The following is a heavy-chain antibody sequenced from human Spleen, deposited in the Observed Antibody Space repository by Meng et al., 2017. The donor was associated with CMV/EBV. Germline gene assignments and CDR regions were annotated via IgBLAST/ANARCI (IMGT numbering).Heavy chain of an antibody. Sequence: GESLKISCKGSGYSFTSNWIAWVRQMPGKGLEWVGIIYPGDSDTRYSPSFQGQVTISADRSSSTAYLQWSSLEASDTAIYYCARQRGGYASSAYYHYWGQGTLVTVSS. CDR2: IYPGDSDT. V-gene: IGHV5-51*01. CDR3: ARQRGGYASSAYYHY. J-gene: IGHJ4*02. CDR1: GYSFTSNW. D-gene: IGHD3-22*01.